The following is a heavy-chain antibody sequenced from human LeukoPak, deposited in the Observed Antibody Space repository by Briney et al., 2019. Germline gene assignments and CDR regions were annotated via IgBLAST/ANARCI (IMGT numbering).Heavy chain of an antibody. D-gene: IGHD3-22*01. CDR1: IGSISSHY. CDR2: IYYSGST. CDR3: ARDLGDSSGYYEGYFDY. J-gene: IGHJ4*02. Sequence: SETLSLTCTVSIGSISSHYWIWIRQPPGKGLEWIMYIYYSGSTKYNPYLQSRLTISVDTSNTPSSLKLSSVTAADTAVYYCARDLGDSSGYYEGYFDYWGQGTLVTVSS. V-gene: IGHV4-59*11.